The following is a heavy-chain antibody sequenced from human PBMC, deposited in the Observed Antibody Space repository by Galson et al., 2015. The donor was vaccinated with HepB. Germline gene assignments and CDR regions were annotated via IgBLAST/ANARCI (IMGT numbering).Heavy chain of an antibody. CDR3: AREERPYRRIEN. CDR1: GFTFSSYA. Sequence: SLRLSCAASGFTFSSYAMHWVRQAPGKGLEWVAVISYDGSNKYYADSVKGRFTISRDNSKNTLYLQMNSLRAEDTAVYYCAREERPYRRIENWGQGTLVTVSS. J-gene: IGHJ4*02. D-gene: IGHD1-1*01. CDR2: ISYDGSNK. V-gene: IGHV3-30-3*01.